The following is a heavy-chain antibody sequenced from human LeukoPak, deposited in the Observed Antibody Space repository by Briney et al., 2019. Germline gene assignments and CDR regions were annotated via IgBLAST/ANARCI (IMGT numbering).Heavy chain of an antibody. J-gene: IGHJ4*02. CDR3: ARDRGRGFLLLF. CDR1: GYTFTGYY. V-gene: IGHV1-2*02. D-gene: IGHD3-16*01. CDR2: INPNSGGT. Sequence: ASVKVSCKASGYTFTGYYIHWVRQAPGQGLERMGWINPNSGGTNYAQKFQGRVTMTRDTSISTTYMELSRLRSDDTAVYYCARDRGRGFLLLFWGQGTLVTVSS.